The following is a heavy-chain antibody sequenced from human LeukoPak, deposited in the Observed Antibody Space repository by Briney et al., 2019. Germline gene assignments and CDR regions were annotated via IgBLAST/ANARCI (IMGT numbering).Heavy chain of an antibody. D-gene: IGHD6-19*01. CDR2: ISSSSSTI. Sequence: GGSLRLSCAASGFTISSYSMNWVRQAPGKGLEWVSYISSSSSTIYYADSVKGRLTISRDNVKNSLYLRMNSLRAEDTTVYYCVRDRGIAVADYFDYWGQGTLVTVSS. J-gene: IGHJ4*02. CDR1: GFTISSYS. V-gene: IGHV3-48*01. CDR3: VRDRGIAVADYFDY.